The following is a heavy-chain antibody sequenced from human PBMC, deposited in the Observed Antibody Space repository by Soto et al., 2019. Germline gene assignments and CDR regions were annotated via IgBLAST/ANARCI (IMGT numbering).Heavy chain of an antibody. CDR3: ATGDRDYCDSSGYYRPRCFDY. V-gene: IGHV1-24*01. J-gene: IGHJ4*02. CDR2: FDPEDGET. CDR1: GYTLTELS. D-gene: IGHD3-22*01. Sequence: GASVKVSCKVSGYTLTELSMHWVRQAPGKGLEWMGGFDPEDGETIYAQKFQGRVTMTEDTSTDTAYMELSSLRSEDTAVYYCATGDRDYCDSSGYYRPRCFDYWGKGTLVTVSS.